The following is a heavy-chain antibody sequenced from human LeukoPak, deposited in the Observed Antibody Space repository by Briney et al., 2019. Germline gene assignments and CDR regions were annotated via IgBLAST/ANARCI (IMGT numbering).Heavy chain of an antibody. V-gene: IGHV3-23*01. CDR3: AKDRPASGPWGYYYVMDV. CDR1: GFTFTIYA. J-gene: IGHJ6*02. D-gene: IGHD1-26*01. CDR2: ISGSGGST. Sequence: GGPLRLSCAASGFTFTIYAMSWVRQAPGKGLEWVSTISGSGGSTHYADSVKGRFTISRDNSKNTLYLQMNSLRAEDTAVYYCAKDRPASGPWGYYYVMDVWGQGTTVTVFS.